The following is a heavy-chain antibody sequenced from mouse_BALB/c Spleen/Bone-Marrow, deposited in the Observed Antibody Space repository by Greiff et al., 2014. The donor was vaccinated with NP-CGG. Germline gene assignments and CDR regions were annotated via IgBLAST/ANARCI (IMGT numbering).Heavy chain of an antibody. CDR2: INPSSGYT. J-gene: IGHJ3*01. Sequence: VKLQESGAELARPGASVKMSCKASGYTFDYYTVQWVKQRPGQGLEWIGYINPSSGYTNYDQKFKDKATLTADKSSSTAYMQLSSLTSEDSAVYYCAREVYGSWFAYWGQGTLVTVSA. D-gene: IGHD2-2*01. CDR3: AREVYGSWFAY. V-gene: IGHV1-4*01. CDR1: GYTFDYYT.